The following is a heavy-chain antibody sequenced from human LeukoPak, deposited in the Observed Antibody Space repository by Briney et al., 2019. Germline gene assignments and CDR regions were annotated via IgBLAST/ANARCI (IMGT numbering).Heavy chain of an antibody. CDR2: IHTSGST. CDR3: ARGGYYYGSGSYYPFDY. V-gene: IGHV4-4*07. Sequence: SETLSLTCTASGGSITSYYWSWIRQPAGKGLEWIGRIHTSGSTNYNPSLKSRVTMSVDTSKNQFSLKLSSVTAADTAVYYCARGGYYYGSGSYYPFDYWGQGTLVTVSS. J-gene: IGHJ4*02. CDR1: GGSITSYY. D-gene: IGHD3-10*01.